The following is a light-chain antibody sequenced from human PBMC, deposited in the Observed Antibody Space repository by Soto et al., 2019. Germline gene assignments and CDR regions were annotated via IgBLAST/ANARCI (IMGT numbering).Light chain of an antibody. J-gene: IGLJ2*01. V-gene: IGLV1-40*01. CDR3: HSYASSLSGRRGV. CDR2: SNS. CDR1: SSNIGAGYA. Sequence: QSVLTQPPSVSGAPGQRVTISCTGSSSNIGAGYAVRWYQQLPGPAPHLLIYSNSNPPSGLPVRFSASKSGTSASLSITGLQAEDEADYYYHSYASSLSGRRGVFGGGTKLTVL.